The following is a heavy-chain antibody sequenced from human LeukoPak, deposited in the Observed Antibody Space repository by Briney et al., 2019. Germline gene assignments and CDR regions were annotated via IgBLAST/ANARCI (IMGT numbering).Heavy chain of an antibody. CDR3: ARGTLKAAATDFDY. CDR2: IWNDGSKS. J-gene: IGHJ4*02. D-gene: IGHD6-13*01. V-gene: IGHV3-33*07. CDR1: GFTFSSYA. Sequence: GGSLRLSCAASGFTFSSYAMYWVRQAPGKGLEWVAAIWNDGSKSHYADSVKGRFTISRDNSNNTLYLEINSLRAEDTALYYCARGTLKAAATDFDYWGQGTLATVSS.